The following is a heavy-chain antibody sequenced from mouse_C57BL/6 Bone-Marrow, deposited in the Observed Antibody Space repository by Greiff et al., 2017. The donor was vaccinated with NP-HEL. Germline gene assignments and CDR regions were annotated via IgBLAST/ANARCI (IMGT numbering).Heavy chain of an antibody. J-gene: IGHJ2*01. D-gene: IGHD1-1*01. CDR1: GYTFTSYW. CDR3: AYYYGSSYGDY. CDR2: IDPSDSHT. V-gene: IGHV1-50*01. Sequence: QVQLQQPGAELVKPGASVKLSCKASGYTFTSYWMQWVKQRPGQGLEWIGEIDPSDSHTNYNQKFKGKATLTVDTSSSTAYMQLSSLTSEDSAVYYCAYYYGSSYGDYWGQGTTLTVSS.